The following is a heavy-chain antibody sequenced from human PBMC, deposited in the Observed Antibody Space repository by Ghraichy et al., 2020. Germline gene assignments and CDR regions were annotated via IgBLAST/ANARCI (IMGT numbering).Heavy chain of an antibody. J-gene: IGHJ4*02. CDR1: GFTFNAYD. D-gene: IGHD1-7*01. CDR2: IRDNGANK. Sequence: GGSLRLSCEASGFTFNAYDIHWVRQFPGKGLEWVSFIRDNGANKYYADSVKGRFTISRDNSKNTVYLQMNSLRPEDTAVYYCAKDAGWNLLHFDYWGQGTLVTVSS. V-gene: IGHV3-30*02. CDR3: AKDAGWNLLHFDY.